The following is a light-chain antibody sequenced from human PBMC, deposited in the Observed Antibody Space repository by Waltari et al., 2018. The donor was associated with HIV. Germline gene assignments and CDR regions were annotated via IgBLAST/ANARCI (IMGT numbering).Light chain of an antibody. V-gene: IGKV1-16*02. Sequence: DVQMPQSPFSLYASVGDRVTITCRASQDIENYLVWFQQKPGKVPKSLIYAASSLQSGVPSKFSGSRSGRDFTLTISSLQPEDFATYYCQQYQSYPITFGQGTRLEIK. CDR3: QQYQSYPIT. J-gene: IGKJ5*01. CDR2: AAS. CDR1: QDIENY.